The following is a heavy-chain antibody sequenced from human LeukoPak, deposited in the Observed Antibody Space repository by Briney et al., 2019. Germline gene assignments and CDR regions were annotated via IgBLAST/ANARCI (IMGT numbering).Heavy chain of an antibody. CDR3: AGGVGWISDI. Sequence: GSLRLSCAASGLPFTTFWMNWVRQAPGKGLEWLANIRLDGGDTNYLGSVQGRFTISRDSAQSLVYLQLNSLRVEDTAVYYCAGGVGWISDIWGQGTRVTVSS. D-gene: IGHD6-19*01. V-gene: IGHV3-7*01. CDR2: IRLDGGDT. J-gene: IGHJ3*02. CDR1: GLPFTTFW.